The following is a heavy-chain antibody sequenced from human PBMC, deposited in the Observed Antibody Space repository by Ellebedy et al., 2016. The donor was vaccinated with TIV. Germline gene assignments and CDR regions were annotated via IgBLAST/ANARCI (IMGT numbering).Heavy chain of an antibody. Sequence: SETLSLTCTVSGGSVSSGSHYWNWIRQPPGKGLEWIGYSYYIGTTNYNPSLKSRVTIAEDTSKNQFSLRLSTVTAADTALYYCAGGTYTPYGMDVWGRGTTVIVSS. CDR1: GGSVSSGSHY. V-gene: IGHV4-61*01. J-gene: IGHJ6*02. CDR3: AGGTYTPYGMDV. CDR2: SYYIGTT. D-gene: IGHD1-26*01.